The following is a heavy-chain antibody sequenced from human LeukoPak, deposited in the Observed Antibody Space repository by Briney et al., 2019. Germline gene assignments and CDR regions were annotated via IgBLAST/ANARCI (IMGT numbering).Heavy chain of an antibody. D-gene: IGHD6-19*01. J-gene: IGHJ4*02. CDR1: GGSISSYY. CDR3: ARGTLYSGWSYYFDY. Sequence: PSETLSLTCSVSGGSISSYYWSWIRQPPGKGLKWIGSVYYSGTTSYNPSLKSQVTISVDMSKNHFSLRLSSVTAADTAMYYCARGTLYSGWSYYFDYWGQGSQVTVSS. CDR2: VYYSGTT. V-gene: IGHV4-59*12.